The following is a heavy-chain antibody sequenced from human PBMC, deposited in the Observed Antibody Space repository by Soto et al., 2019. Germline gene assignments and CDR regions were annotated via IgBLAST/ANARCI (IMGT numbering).Heavy chain of an antibody. V-gene: IGHV3-21*01. J-gene: IGHJ4*02. D-gene: IGHD3-22*01. CDR3: ASTYYYDSSGPTFDY. CDR2: ISVGSGHI. CDR1: GFTFSSYS. Sequence: PGGSLRLSCAASGFTFSSYSMNWVRQAPGKGLEWVSSISVGSGHIYYADSVKGRFTISRANAKNSLYLQMNSLRAEDTAVYYCASTYYYDSSGPTFDYWGQGTRVTVSS.